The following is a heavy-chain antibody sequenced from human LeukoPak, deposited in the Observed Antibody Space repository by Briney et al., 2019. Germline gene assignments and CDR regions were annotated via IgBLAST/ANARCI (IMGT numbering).Heavy chain of an antibody. D-gene: IGHD6-6*01. J-gene: IGHJ4*02. V-gene: IGHV3-33*08. CDR1: GFTFNNAS. CDR2: IWYDGSKK. CDR3: ARAHSSSSTFDL. Sequence: PAGSLRLSCAASGFTFNNASMSWVRQAPGQGLEWVALIWYDGSKKYYADSVKGRFTISRDNTKNTLYLQLNSLRAVATAVYYCARAHSSSSTFDLWGQGTLVTVSS.